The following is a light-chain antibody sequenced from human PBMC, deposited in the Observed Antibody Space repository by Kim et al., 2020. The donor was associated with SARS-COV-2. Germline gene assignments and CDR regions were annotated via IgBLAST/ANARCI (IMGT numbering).Light chain of an antibody. J-gene: IGKJ1*01. Sequence: EIVLTQSPGTLSLSPGERATLSCRATQSVSNDYLCWYQQKPGQAPRLLIYGASSRATGIPDRFSGSGSGTDFTLTISRLEPEDSAVYYCQHYDSSPWTFGQGTKVDIK. CDR2: GAS. CDR1: QSVSNDY. V-gene: IGKV3-20*01. CDR3: QHYDSSPWT.